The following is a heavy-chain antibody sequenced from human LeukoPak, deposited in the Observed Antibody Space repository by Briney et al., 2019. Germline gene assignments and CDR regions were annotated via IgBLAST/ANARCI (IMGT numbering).Heavy chain of an antibody. CDR1: VYSISSSY. CDR3: ARSAAGLSYGMDV. Sequence: SETLSLTCTVSVYSISSSYWSWIRQTPEKGLEWIGHIYYSGSTNYNPSLKSRVTISVDTSKNQFSLKLSSVTAADTAVYFCARSAAGLSYGMDVWGQGTTVTVSS. CDR2: IYYSGST. D-gene: IGHD6-13*01. V-gene: IGHV4-59*08. J-gene: IGHJ6*02.